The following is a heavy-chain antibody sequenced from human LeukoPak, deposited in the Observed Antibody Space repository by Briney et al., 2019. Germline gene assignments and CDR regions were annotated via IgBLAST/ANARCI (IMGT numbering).Heavy chain of an antibody. CDR3: ARVGITGTTAYYMDV. V-gene: IGHV1-69*13. Sequence: ASVKVSCKASGGTFSSYAISWVRQAPGQGLEWMGGTIPIFGTANYAQKFQGRVTITADESTSTAYMELSSLRSEDTAVYYCARVGITGTTAYYMDVWGKGTTVTVSS. CDR2: TIPIFGTA. J-gene: IGHJ6*03. D-gene: IGHD1-7*01. CDR1: GGTFSSYA.